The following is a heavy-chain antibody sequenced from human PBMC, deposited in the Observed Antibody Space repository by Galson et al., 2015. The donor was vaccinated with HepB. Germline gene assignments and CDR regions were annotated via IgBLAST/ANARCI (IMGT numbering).Heavy chain of an antibody. J-gene: IGHJ6*03. Sequence: SVKVSCKVSGYTLTELSMHWVRQAPGKGLEWMGGFDPEDGETIYAQKFQGRVTMTEDTSTDTAYMELSSLRAEDTAVYYCAKESGNDFWSGYYYYYYMDVWGKGTTVTVSS. CDR3: AKESGNDFWSGYYYYYYMDV. CDR1: GYTLTELS. V-gene: IGHV1-24*01. D-gene: IGHD3-3*01. CDR2: FDPEDGET.